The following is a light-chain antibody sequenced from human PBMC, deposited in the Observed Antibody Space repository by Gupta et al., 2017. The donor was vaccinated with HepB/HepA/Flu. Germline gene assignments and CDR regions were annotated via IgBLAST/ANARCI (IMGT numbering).Light chain of an antibody. CDR2: LGS. V-gene: IGKV2-28*01. Sequence: DLVVTQSPLSLPVTPGEPASISCRSSQSLLHRNGYNYLDWYLQKPGQPPQVLIYLGSTRASGVPDRFSGSGSGTDFTLTISRVEAEDVGVYYCKQAQQTPLTFDGGTKVEIK. CDR3: KQAQQTPLT. J-gene: IGKJ4*01. CDR1: QSLLHRNGYNY.